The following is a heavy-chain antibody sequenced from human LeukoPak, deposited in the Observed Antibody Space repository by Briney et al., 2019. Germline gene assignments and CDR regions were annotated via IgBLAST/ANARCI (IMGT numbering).Heavy chain of an antibody. V-gene: IGHV3-23*01. CDR2: ISGSGGGT. D-gene: IGHD1-26*01. CDR1: GFTFSSYA. J-gene: IGHJ4*02. Sequence: GGSLRLSCAASGFTFSSYAMSWVRQAPGKGLEWVATISGSGGGTYYADSVKGRFTISRDDSKNTLYLQMNSLRAEDTAVYYCAKDLGRYRNNYFDYWGQGTLVTVSS. CDR3: AKDLGRYRNNYFDY.